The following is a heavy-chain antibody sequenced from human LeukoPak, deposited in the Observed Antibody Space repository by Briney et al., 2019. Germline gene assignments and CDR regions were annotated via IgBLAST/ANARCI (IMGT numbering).Heavy chain of an antibody. CDR1: GGSISSGDYY. D-gene: IGHD6-19*01. V-gene: IGHV4-30-4*08. CDR3: AREGFSGRYFDL. J-gene: IGHJ2*01. CDR2: IYYSGST. Sequence: SETLSLTCTVSGGSISSGDYYWSWIRQPPGKGLEWIGYIYYSGSTYYNPSLKSRVTISVDTSKNQFSLKLSSVTAADTAVYYCAREGFSGRYFDLWGRGTLVTVSS.